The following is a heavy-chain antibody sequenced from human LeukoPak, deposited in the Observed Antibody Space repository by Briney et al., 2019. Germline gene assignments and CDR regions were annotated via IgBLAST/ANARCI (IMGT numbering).Heavy chain of an antibody. D-gene: IGHD4-17*01. V-gene: IGHV5-51*01. CDR2: IHPEDSET. J-gene: IGHJ3*02. CDR3: ARPPTTATAEGAFHI. CDR1: GYSFTNYW. Sequence: RGESLKISCKGSGYSFTNYWIGWVRQMPGKGLEWMGIIHPEDSETKYSPTFQGQVTISADMSINTAFLQWSSLKASDTAIYYCARPPTTATAEGAFHIWGQGTMVNVSS.